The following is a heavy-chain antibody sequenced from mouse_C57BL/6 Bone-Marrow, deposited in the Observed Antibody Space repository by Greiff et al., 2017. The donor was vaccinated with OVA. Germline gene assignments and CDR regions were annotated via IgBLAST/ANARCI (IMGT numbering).Heavy chain of an antibody. V-gene: IGHV5-6*01. J-gene: IGHJ3*01. Sequence: EVQGVESGGDLVKPGGSLKLSCAASGFTFSSYGMSWVRQTPDKRLEWVATISSGGSYTYYPDSVKGRFTLSRDNAKNTLYLQMSSLKSEDTAMYYCARQGNYYGRGFAYWGQGTLVTVSA. CDR3: ARQGNYYGRGFAY. CDR2: ISSGGSYT. CDR1: GFTFSSYG. D-gene: IGHD1-1*01.